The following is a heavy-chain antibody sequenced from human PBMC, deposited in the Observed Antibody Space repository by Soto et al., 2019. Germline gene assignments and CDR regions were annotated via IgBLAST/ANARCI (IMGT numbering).Heavy chain of an antibody. J-gene: IGHJ5*02. D-gene: IGHD3-10*01. V-gene: IGHV1-69*12. CDR3: AREGAAGWFDP. CDR1: VGTFSSYA. Sequence: QVQLVQSGAEVKKRGSSVKVSCKASVGTFSSYAISWVRQAPGQGLEWMGGIIPISGTANYARKFQGRVTITADESTSKADMELSRLRAEDTAVYYCAREGAAGWFDPWGQGTLVTVSS. CDR2: IIPISGTA.